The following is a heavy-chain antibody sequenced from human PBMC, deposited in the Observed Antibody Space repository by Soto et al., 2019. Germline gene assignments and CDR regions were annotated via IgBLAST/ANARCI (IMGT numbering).Heavy chain of an antibody. V-gene: IGHV1-8*02. J-gene: IGHJ6*02. CDR1: VGSLSSYA. CDR2: MNPNSGNT. Sequence: SGEVSCKPSVGSLSSYAINWVRQATGQGLEWMGWMNPNSGNTGYAQKFQGRVTMTRNTSISTAYMELSSLRSEDTAVYYCARGNGYNWNRRQYYYYYGMDVWGQGTTVTASS. CDR3: ARGNGYNWNRRQYYYYYGMDV. D-gene: IGHD1-20*01.